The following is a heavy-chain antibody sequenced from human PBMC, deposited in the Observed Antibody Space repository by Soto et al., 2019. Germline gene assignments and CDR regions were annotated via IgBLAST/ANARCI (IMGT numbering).Heavy chain of an antibody. CDR1: GGSINNYY. Sequence: QVQLQESGPGLVKPSETLSLTCTVSGGSINNYYWSWIRQPPGKGLEWIGYIFYSGSTNYNPSLKSRVTISVDTSKNQLSLKLSSVTAADTAVYYCARVWGGAFDIWGQGTMVTVSS. J-gene: IGHJ3*02. D-gene: IGHD3-10*01. CDR2: IFYSGST. V-gene: IGHV4-59*01. CDR3: ARVWGGAFDI.